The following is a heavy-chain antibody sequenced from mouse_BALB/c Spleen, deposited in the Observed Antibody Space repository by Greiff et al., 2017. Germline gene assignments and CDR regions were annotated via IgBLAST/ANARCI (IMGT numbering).Heavy chain of an antibody. CDR3: ARKGEDYYYGSSLYYCAMDY. CDR1: GFSLSRYS. J-gene: IGHJ4*01. V-gene: IGHV2-6-4*01. CDR2: LWGGGST. Sequence: QVQLKESGPGLVAPSQSLSITCTVSGFSLSRYSVHWVRQPPGKGLEWLGMLWGGGSTDYNSALKSRLSISKDNSKSQVFLKMNSLQTDDTAMYYCARKGEDYYYGSSLYYCAMDYGGQGTSVTVSS. D-gene: IGHD1-1*01.